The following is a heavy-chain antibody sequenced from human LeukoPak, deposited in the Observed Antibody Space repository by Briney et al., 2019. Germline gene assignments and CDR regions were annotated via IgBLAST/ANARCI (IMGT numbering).Heavy chain of an antibody. J-gene: IGHJ4*02. Sequence: GGSLRLSCAASGXTFSSYAMSWVRQAPGKGLEWVSGISGSGASTYYADSVKGRFTISRDNSKNTLYLQLNSLRAEDTAVYYCAKVSLRCTSSSCFGTYDYWGQGTLVTVSS. V-gene: IGHV3-23*01. CDR2: ISGSGAST. CDR1: GXTFSSYA. CDR3: AKVSLRCTSSSCFGTYDY. D-gene: IGHD2-2*01.